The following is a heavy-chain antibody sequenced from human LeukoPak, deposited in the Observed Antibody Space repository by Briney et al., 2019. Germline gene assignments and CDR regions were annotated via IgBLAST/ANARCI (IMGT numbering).Heavy chain of an antibody. Sequence: GGSLRLSCAAPGFTFSSYSLNWVRQAPGKGLEWISYISSSSGSIYYADSVKGRFTISRDNAQNSLYLQMSSLRADDTAVYYCARDGGYCSAITCPSTTPFDYWGQGTLVTVSS. CDR2: ISSSSGSI. CDR3: ARDGGYCSAITCPSTTPFDY. D-gene: IGHD2-15*01. CDR1: GFTFSSYS. V-gene: IGHV3-48*01. J-gene: IGHJ4*02.